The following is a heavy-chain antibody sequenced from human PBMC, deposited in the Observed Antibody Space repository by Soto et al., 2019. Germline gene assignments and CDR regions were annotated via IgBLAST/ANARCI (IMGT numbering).Heavy chain of an antibody. D-gene: IGHD6-19*01. CDR1: GSTFTGYA. CDR2: INAGNENT. Sequence: QVQVVQSGAEEKKPGAPVKVPCTASGSTFTGYARHWVGKAPGQRLEWMGWINAGNENTKYSQKFRGRVTITRDTSASTAYMELSSLISEDTAVYYCARAVAVPADFDYWGQGTLVTVSS. CDR3: ARAVAVPADFDY. J-gene: IGHJ4*02. V-gene: IGHV1-3*05.